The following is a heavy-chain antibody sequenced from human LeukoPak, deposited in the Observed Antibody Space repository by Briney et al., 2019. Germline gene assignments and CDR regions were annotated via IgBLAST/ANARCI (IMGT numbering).Heavy chain of an antibody. V-gene: IGHV1-46*01. CDR2: IYPRDGST. Sequence: ASVKVSCKASGYTFTSNYIHWVRQAPGQGLEWMGMIYPRDGSTSYAQKFQGRVTVTRDTSTSTVHMELSGLRSEDTAVYYCARDQEGFDYWGQGTVVTVSS. CDR1: GYTFTSNY. J-gene: IGHJ4*02. CDR3: ARDQEGFDY.